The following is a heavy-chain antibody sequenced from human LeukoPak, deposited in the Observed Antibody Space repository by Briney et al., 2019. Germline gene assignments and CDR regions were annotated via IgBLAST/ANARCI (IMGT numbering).Heavy chain of an antibody. CDR3: ARVCVTGAFYYDSSGYSAFDL. Sequence: GGSLRLSCAASGFTFSSYSMNWVRQAPGKGLEWVSSISSGSSYKYYADSVKGRFTISRDNARNSLYLQMNSLRAEDTAVYYCARVCVTGAFYYDSSGYSAFDLWGLGTLVTVSS. D-gene: IGHD3-22*01. V-gene: IGHV3-21*01. CDR2: ISSGSSYK. CDR1: GFTFSSYS. J-gene: IGHJ4*02.